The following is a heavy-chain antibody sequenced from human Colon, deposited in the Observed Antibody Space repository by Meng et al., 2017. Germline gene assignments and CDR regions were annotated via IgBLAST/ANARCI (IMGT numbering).Heavy chain of an antibody. V-gene: IGHV4-4*02. J-gene: IGHJ4*02. CDR3: ARNSAAGVDY. D-gene: IGHD6-13*01. CDR2: TYHSGNT. Sequence: QVHVQASGPGLVKPSGSLSLTCTVSSGTFSSSNWWTWVRQPPGKGLGWIGETYHSGNTNYNPSLKSRVTISVDKSKNQFSLKLSSVTAADTAVYYCARNSAAGVDYWGQGTLVTVSS. CDR1: SGTFSSSNW.